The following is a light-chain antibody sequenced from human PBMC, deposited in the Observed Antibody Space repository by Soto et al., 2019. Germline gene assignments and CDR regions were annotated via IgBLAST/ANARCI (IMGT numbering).Light chain of an antibody. J-gene: IGKJ1*01. Sequence: LSAYMGDSVTITCRASHLISSWLAWYQQKPGKAPKLLIYKASRLERGVPSRFSGSESGTEFTLTITSLQADDFATYYCQPYDKYWTFGQVTNVAIK. CDR2: KAS. CDR1: HLISSW. CDR3: QPYDKYWT. V-gene: IGKV1-5*03.